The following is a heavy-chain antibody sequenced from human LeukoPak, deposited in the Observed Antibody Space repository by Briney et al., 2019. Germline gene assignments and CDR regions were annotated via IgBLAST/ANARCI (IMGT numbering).Heavy chain of an antibody. D-gene: IGHD5-18*01. CDR1: GVSFSGYY. CDR3: ARGNNRGVGVVDTFDY. J-gene: IGHJ4*02. V-gene: IGHV4-34*01. Sequence: TSETLSLTCAVYGVSFSGYYWSWIRQPPGKGLEWIGEINHSGSTNYNPSLKSRVTISVDTSKNQFSLKLSSVTAADTAVYYCARGNNRGVGVVDTFDYWGQGTLVTVSS. CDR2: INHSGST.